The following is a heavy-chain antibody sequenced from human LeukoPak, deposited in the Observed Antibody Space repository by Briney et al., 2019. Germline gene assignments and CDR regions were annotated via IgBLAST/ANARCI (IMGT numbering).Heavy chain of an antibody. J-gene: IGHJ5*02. CDR3: ARERAAAGTRWFDP. V-gene: IGHV3-74*01. D-gene: IGHD6-13*01. CDR2: INSDVSST. Sequence: GGSLRLSCAASGFTFSSYWMHWVRQAPGKGLVWVSRINSDVSSTSYADSVKGRFTISRDNAKNTLYLQMSSLRAEDTAVYYCARERAAAGTRWFDPWGQGTLLTVSS. CDR1: GFTFSSYW.